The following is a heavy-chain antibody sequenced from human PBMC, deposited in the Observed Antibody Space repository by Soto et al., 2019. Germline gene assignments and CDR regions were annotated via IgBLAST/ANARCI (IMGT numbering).Heavy chain of an antibody. CDR1: GGSFSGYY. V-gene: IGHV4-34*01. CDR3: ARGAPYYYGSGSYYRRRNYFDY. CDR2: INHSGST. J-gene: IGHJ4*02. Sequence: SETLSLTCAVYGGSFSGYYWSWIRQPPGKGLEWIGEINHSGSTNYNSSLKSRFTISVDTSKNQFSLKLSSVTAADTAVYYCARGAPYYYGSGSYYRRRNYFDYWGQGTLVTVSS. D-gene: IGHD3-10*01.